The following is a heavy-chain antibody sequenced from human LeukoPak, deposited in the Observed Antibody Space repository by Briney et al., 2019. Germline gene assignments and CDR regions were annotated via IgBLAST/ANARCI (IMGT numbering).Heavy chain of an antibody. Sequence: PGGSLSLSCAVSGCTFSSSAMSWVRQPPGKGLEWVSTISGSDSSTHYADSVKGRFTISRDNSNNTRYRQMNSLRADDTAVYYCAKSGYDRFDYWGQGTLVTVSS. J-gene: IGHJ4*02. V-gene: IGHV3-23*01. CDR3: AKSGYDRFDY. CDR1: GCTFSSSA. D-gene: IGHD5-12*01. CDR2: ISGSDSST.